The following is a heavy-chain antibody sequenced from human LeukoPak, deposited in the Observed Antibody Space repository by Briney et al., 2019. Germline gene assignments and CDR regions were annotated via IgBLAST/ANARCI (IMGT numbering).Heavy chain of an antibody. D-gene: IGHD3-10*01. Sequence: PSETLSLTCTASGGSISSDYWTWIRQPAGKGLEWIGRISSSVTTNYNPSLKSRVTMSVDTSKNQFSLNLTSVTAADTAVYYCAKALPSGSGRGLDVWGQGTTVTVSS. V-gene: IGHV4-4*07. CDR2: ISSSVTT. CDR3: AKALPSGSGRGLDV. CDR1: GGSISSDY. J-gene: IGHJ6*02.